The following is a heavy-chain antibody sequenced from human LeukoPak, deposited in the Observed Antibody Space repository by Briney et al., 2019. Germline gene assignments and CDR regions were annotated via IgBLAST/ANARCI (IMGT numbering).Heavy chain of an antibody. CDR2: IIPIFGTA. CDR1: GGTFSSYA. D-gene: IGHD3-10*01. CDR3: ARDALFYYGSGNYFDY. J-gene: IGHJ4*02. V-gene: IGHV1-69*05. Sequence: ASVKVSCKASGGTFSSYAISWVRQAPGQGLEWMGRIIPIFGTANYAQKFQGRVTITTDESTSTAYMELSSLRSEDTAVYYCARDALFYYGSGNYFDYRDQGTLVTVSS.